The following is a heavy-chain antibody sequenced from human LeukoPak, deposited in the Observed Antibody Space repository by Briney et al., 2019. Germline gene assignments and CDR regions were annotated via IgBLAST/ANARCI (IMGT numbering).Heavy chain of an antibody. Sequence: GGSLRLSCAASGFTFSSYAMHWVRQAPGKGLEYVSAISSNGGSTYYANSVKGRFTISRDNSKNTLYLQMGSPRAEDMAVYYCARGGASSGWPSYYFDYWGQGTLVTVSS. V-gene: IGHV3-64*01. D-gene: IGHD6-19*01. CDR2: ISSNGGST. CDR3: ARGGASSGWPSYYFDY. CDR1: GFTFSSYA. J-gene: IGHJ4*02.